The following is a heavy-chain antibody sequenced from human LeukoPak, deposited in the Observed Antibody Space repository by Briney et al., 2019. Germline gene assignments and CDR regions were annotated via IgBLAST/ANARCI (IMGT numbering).Heavy chain of an antibody. D-gene: IGHD3-10*01. CDR3: ARSSGSYVGGWFDP. J-gene: IGHJ5*02. CDR1: GYSISSGSY. Sequence: PSETLSLTCTVSGYSISSGSYWGWIRQPPGKGLEWIGSIYYSGSTHYNPSLKSRVTISVDTSNNQFSLKLSSVTAADTAVYFCARSSGSYVGGWFDPWGQGTLVPVSS. V-gene: IGHV4-38-2*02. CDR2: IYYSGST.